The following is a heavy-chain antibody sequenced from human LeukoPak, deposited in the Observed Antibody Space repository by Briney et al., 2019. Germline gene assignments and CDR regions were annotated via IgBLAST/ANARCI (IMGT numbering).Heavy chain of an antibody. CDR3: ATQLDTFAY. Sequence: SETLSLTCAVSGGSIVSSSYYWGWIRQPPGKGLEWIGSIFYIGGTYSNPSLKSRVTLSVDTSKNQSSLKLNSVTAADTAVYYCATQLDTFAYWGQGTLLTVSS. J-gene: IGHJ4*02. CDR1: GGSIVSSSYY. D-gene: IGHD1-1*01. V-gene: IGHV4-39*01. CDR2: IFYIGGT.